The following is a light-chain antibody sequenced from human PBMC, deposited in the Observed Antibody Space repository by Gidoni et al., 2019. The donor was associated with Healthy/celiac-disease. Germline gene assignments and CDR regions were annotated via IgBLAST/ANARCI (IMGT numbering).Light chain of an antibody. J-gene: IGKJ1*01. CDR1: QGISSY. Sequence: VIWMTQSPSLLSASTGDRVIISCRMSQGISSYLALYQQKPGKDPELLIYAASTLQSGVPSRFSGSGSGTDFTLTISCLQSEDFATYYCQQYYSFPPAFXXXTRVEIK. CDR3: QQYYSFPPA. CDR2: AAS. V-gene: IGKV1D-8*04.